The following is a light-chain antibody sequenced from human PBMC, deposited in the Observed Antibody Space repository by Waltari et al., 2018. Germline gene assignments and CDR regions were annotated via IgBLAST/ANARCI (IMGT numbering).Light chain of an antibody. V-gene: IGKV1-39*01. J-gene: IGKJ3*01. CDR1: QSISFH. Sequence: DIQMTQSPPFLSASVGDTVTVTCRTSQSISFHLNWYQQRPGQAPELLIYAASNLHSGVPSRFSGSGSGTDFTLTITSVKPEDFATYYCQQTYRTPPFSFGPGTRVDIK. CDR3: QQTYRTPPFS. CDR2: AAS.